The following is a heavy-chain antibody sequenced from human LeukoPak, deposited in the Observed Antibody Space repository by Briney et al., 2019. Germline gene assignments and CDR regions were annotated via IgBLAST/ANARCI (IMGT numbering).Heavy chain of an antibody. V-gene: IGHV1-2*02. Sequence: ASVKVSCKASGYTFTGYYMHWVRQALGQGLERMGWINPNSGGTSYAQKFQGRVTMTRDTSISTAYMELSRLRSDDTAVYYCARDSYYDILTGYLYYFDYWGQGTLVTVSP. CDR1: GYTFTGYY. CDR3: ARDSYYDILTGYLYYFDY. CDR2: INPNSGGT. D-gene: IGHD3-9*01. J-gene: IGHJ4*02.